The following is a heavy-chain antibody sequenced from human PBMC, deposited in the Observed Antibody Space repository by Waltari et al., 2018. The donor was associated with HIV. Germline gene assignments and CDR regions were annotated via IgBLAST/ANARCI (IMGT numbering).Heavy chain of an antibody. Sequence: QVQLQESGPGLVKPSQTLSLTCTVSGGSISGGGYYWSWVRQPAGKGLEWIGRSHASGRTNSNPSLRSRVTMSVDASKNQFSLKLTSVTAADTAVYFCARGPTAMVTFDSWGQGTLVTVSS. CDR3: ARGPTAMVTFDS. J-gene: IGHJ4*02. D-gene: IGHD5-18*01. V-gene: IGHV4-61*02. CDR1: GGSISGGGYY. CDR2: SHASGRT.